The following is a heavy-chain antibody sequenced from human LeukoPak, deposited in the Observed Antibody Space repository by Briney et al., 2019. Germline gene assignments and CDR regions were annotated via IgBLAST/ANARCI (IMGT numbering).Heavy chain of an antibody. J-gene: IGHJ4*02. V-gene: IGHV1-2*02. D-gene: IGHD6-19*01. Sequence: GASVKVSCKASGYTFTAHYMHWVRQAPGQGLEWMGWINPNSGGTDYAQKFQGRVTMTRDTSISTAYMDLSRLRSEDTAVYYCARDCSVAGTLCYWGQGTLVTVSS. CDR3: ARDCSVAGTLCY. CDR1: GYTFTAHY. CDR2: INPNSGGT.